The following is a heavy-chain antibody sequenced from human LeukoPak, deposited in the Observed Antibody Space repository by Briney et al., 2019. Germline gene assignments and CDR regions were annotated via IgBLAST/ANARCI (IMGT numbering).Heavy chain of an antibody. V-gene: IGHV1-2*02. D-gene: IGHD1-1*01. J-gene: IGHJ5*02. CDR1: GYTFTAYY. CDR3: ARNSNENWFDP. CDR2: INSNSGGT. Sequence: ASVKVSCKASGYTFTAYYIHWVRQAPGQRLEWMGWINSNSGGTNYSQHFQGRVTMTRDTLLSTVYMDLRRLRSDDTAIYYCARNSNENWFDPWGQGTLVTVSS.